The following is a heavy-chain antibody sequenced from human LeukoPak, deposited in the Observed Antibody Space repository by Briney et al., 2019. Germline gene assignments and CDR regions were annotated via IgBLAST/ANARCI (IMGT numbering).Heavy chain of an antibody. CDR1: GFTFSNYW. Sequence: PGGSLRLSCAASGFTFSNYWMSWVRQAPGKGLEWVANIKQDGSEKYYVDSVKGRFTISRDNAKNSLYLQMNSLRAEDTAVFYCARDYYDSSGYSHWGQGTLVTVSS. CDR2: IKQDGSEK. D-gene: IGHD3-22*01. V-gene: IGHV3-7*01. CDR3: ARDYYDSSGYSH. J-gene: IGHJ4*02.